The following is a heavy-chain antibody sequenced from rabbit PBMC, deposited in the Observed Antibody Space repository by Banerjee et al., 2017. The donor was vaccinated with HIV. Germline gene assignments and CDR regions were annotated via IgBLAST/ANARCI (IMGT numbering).Heavy chain of an antibody. CDR3: ARSSDGGYLYGMDL. Sequence: QSLEESGGGLVQPEGSLTLTCKASGFDFSSNTMCWVRQAPGKGLEWIACIGTSSGSTYYASWAKGRFTISKTSSTTVTLQMTSLTAADTATYFCARSSDGGYLYGMDLWGPGTLVTVS. V-gene: IGHV1S40*01. J-gene: IGHJ4*01. D-gene: IGHD6-1*01. CDR1: GFDFSSNT. CDR2: IGTSSGST.